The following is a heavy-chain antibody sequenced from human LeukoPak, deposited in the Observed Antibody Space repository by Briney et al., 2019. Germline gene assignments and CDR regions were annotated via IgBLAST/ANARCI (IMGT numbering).Heavy chain of an antibody. D-gene: IGHD4-17*01. V-gene: IGHV4-34*01. J-gene: IGHJ4*02. CDR1: GGSFSGYY. CDR2: MYHSGST. Sequence: SETLSLTCAVYGGSFSGYYWSWIRQPPGKGLEWIGTMYHSGSTYYNPSLKSRVTISVDSSTNHFSLRLTSVTAADTAIYYCAAMTTVTVYSYFFDSWGQGTLLTVSS. CDR3: AAMTTVTVYSYFFDS.